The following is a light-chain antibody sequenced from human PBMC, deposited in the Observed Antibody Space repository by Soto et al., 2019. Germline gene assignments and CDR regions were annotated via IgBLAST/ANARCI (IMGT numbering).Light chain of an antibody. Sequence: DKQIAQSPATQCASVGDRVTITCPASASISRWLAWFQQKPGKAPKLLIYEASFLETGVPSRFSGSGSGTEFTLTISSLQPDDCATYYCQEYNSYWTVGQGTMV. V-gene: IGKV1-5*03. CDR2: EAS. CDR1: ASISRW. CDR3: QEYNSYWT. J-gene: IGKJ1*01.